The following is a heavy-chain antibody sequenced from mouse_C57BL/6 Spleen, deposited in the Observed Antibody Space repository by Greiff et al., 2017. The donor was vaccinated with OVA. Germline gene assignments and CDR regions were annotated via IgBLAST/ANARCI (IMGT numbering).Heavy chain of an antibody. Sequence: VQLQQSGPELVKPGASVKISCKASGYAFSSSWMNWVKQRPGKGLEWIGRIYPGDGDTNYNGKFKGKATLTADKSSSTAYMQISSLTSEDSAVDCCARTTVVARYFDGWGTGTTVTVSS. D-gene: IGHD1-1*01. CDR3: ARTTVVARYFDG. J-gene: IGHJ1*03. CDR2: IYPGDGDT. CDR1: GYAFSSSW. V-gene: IGHV1-82*01.